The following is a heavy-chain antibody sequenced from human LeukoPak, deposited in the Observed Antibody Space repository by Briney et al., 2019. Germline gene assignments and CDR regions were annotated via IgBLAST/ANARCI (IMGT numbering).Heavy chain of an antibody. CDR3: ARDGVVVPAAIEVPDYYYYMDV. CDR1: GFTFSDYY. J-gene: IGHJ6*03. D-gene: IGHD2-2*02. V-gene: IGHV3-11*04. Sequence: GGSLRLSCAASGFTFSDYYMSWIRQAPGKGLEWVSYISSSGSTIYYADSVKGRFTISRDNAKNSLYLQMNGLRAEDTAVYCCARDGVVVPAAIEVPDYYYYMDVWGKGTTVTVSS. CDR2: ISSSGSTI.